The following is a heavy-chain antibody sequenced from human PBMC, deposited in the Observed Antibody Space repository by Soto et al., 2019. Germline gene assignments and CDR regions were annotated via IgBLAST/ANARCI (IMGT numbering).Heavy chain of an antibody. CDR2: LYWDDDK. Sequence: QITLKESGPTLVKPTQTLTLTCTFSGFSLSTSGVGVGWIRQPPGKALEWLALLYWDDDKRYSPSLESRLTIAEDTSKTQVVLTMTNRDPVDTATYYCAHSDSSSCAHPYNWFDPSGQGTLVTFSS. D-gene: IGHD6-13*01. V-gene: IGHV2-5*02. J-gene: IGHJ5*02. CDR3: AHSDSSSCAHPYNWFDP. CDR1: GFSLSTSGVG.